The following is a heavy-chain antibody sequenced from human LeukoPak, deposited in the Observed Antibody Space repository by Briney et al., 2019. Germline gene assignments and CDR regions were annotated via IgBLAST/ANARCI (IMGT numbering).Heavy chain of an antibody. CDR2: IIPILGIA. V-gene: IGHV1-69*04. CDR3: ARGRRYYDSSSFDY. J-gene: IGHJ4*02. Sequence: SVKVSCKASGGTFSSYAISWVRPAPGQGLGWMGRIIPILGIANYAQKFQGRDTITADKSTSTAYMELSSLRSEDTAVYYCARGRRYYDSSSFDYWGQGTLVTVSS. CDR1: GGTFSSYA. D-gene: IGHD3-22*01.